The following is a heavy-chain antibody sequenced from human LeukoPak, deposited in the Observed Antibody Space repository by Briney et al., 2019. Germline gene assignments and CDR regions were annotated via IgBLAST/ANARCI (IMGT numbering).Heavy chain of an antibody. J-gene: IGHJ4*02. Sequence: PVGSLRLSCAASGFTFSSYAMSWVRQAPGKGLEWVSVIRGSGGSTYYADSVKGRFTISRDNSKNTLYLQMNSLRAEDTAVYYCARPTGYCSGDSCFAPFDQWGQGTLVTVSS. CDR2: IRGSGGST. CDR3: ARPTGYCSGDSCFAPFDQ. V-gene: IGHV3-23*01. CDR1: GFTFSSYA. D-gene: IGHD2-15*01.